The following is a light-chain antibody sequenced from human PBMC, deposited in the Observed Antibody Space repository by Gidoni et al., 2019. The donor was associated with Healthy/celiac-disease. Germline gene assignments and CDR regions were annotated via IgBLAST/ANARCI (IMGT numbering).Light chain of an antibody. Sequence: DIQMTQSPSSLSASVGDRVTITCRASQSISSYLNLYKQKPGKAPKLLIYAESSLQSGVPSRFSGRGSGTEFTLTICSLQPEDFATYYCQQSYSTPRSFGQGTKLEIK. V-gene: IGKV1-39*01. CDR3: QQSYSTPRS. CDR1: QSISSY. J-gene: IGKJ2*04. CDR2: AES.